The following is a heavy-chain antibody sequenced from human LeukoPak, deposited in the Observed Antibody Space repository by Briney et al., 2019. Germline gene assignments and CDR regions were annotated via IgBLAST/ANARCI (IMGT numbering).Heavy chain of an antibody. CDR3: ARGRSTVAFDY. Sequence: PSETLSLTCAVYGGSFSGYYWSWIRQPPGKGLEWIGEINHSGSTNYNPSLKSRVTLSVDTSKNQFSLKLSSVTAADTAVYYCARGRSTVAFDYWGQGTLVTVSS. CDR2: INHSGST. J-gene: IGHJ4*02. CDR1: GGSFSGYY. D-gene: IGHD4-23*01. V-gene: IGHV4-34*01.